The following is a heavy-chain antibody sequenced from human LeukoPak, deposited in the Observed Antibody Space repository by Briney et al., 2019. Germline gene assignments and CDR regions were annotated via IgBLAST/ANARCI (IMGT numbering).Heavy chain of an antibody. CDR2: ISSSSSTI. D-gene: IGHD3-10*01. CDR1: GFTFSSYS. Sequence: SGGSLRLSCAASGFTFSSYSMNWVRQAPGKGLEWVSYISSSSSTIYYADSVKGRFTISRDNAKNSLYLQMNSLRAEDTAVYYYARGPPAIWFGELLSGQDWFDPWGQGTLVTVSS. V-gene: IGHV3-48*01. CDR3: ARGPPAIWFGELLSGQDWFDP. J-gene: IGHJ5*02.